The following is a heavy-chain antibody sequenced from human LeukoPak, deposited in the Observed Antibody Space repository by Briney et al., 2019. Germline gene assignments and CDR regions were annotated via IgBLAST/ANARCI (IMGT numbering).Heavy chain of an antibody. V-gene: IGHV3-48*03. D-gene: IGHD6-13*01. CDR1: GFTFSSYE. CDR3: ARGISSSYHRHFDY. J-gene: IGHJ4*02. CDR2: IRSIVTSI. Sequence: PGGSLRLSCAASGFTFSSYEMNWVRQAPGKGLEWGSLIRSIVTSIDYVDSVRGRFTISRDNAKNSLYLQMDSLRAEDTAVYYCARGISSSYHRHFDYWGQGILVTVSS.